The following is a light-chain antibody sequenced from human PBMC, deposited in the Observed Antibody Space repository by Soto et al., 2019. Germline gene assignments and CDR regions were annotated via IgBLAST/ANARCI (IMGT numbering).Light chain of an antibody. V-gene: IGKV1-9*01. Sequence: DIQLTQSPSFLSASVGDRCTITCRVSQDISTYLAWYQQKPGKAPKLLIYAASTLQSGVPSRFSGSGSGTEFTLTISSLQPEDFATYYCQQLNTYPLTFGGGTKVDI. J-gene: IGKJ4*01. CDR3: QQLNTYPLT. CDR1: QDISTY. CDR2: AAS.